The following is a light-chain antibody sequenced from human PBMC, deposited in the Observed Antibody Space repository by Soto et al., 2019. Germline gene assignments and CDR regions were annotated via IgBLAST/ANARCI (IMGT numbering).Light chain of an antibody. CDR2: DAS. Sequence: DIQMTQSPSTLSASVGDRVTITCRASQSISTWLAWYQQKPGKAPKLLIYDASSLQSGVPSRFTGSGSGTEFTLTISSLQPDDFATYYCQQYNSYSPIFGRRTKVDIK. CDR3: QQYNSYSPI. J-gene: IGKJ3*01. CDR1: QSISTW. V-gene: IGKV1-5*01.